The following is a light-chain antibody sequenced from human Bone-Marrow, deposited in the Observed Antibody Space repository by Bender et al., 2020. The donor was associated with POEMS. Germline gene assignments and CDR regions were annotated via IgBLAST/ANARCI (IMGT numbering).Light chain of an antibody. J-gene: IGLJ3*02. Sequence: QSALTQPASVSGSPGQSVTISCTGTSSDVGGYDYVSWYQQHPGRAPKLIIYDVTYRPSEVSNRFSGSKSGHTASLTISGLRAEDEADYYCNSYRSGSTWVFGGGTKVTVL. CDR2: DVT. CDR3: NSYRSGSTWV. CDR1: SSDVGGYDY. V-gene: IGLV2-14*03.